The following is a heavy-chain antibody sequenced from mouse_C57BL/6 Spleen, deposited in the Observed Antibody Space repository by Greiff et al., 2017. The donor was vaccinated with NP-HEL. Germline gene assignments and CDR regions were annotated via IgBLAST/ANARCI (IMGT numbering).Heavy chain of an antibody. CDR2: INPSNGGT. J-gene: IGHJ2*01. V-gene: IGHV1-53*01. D-gene: IGHD1-1*01. Sequence: QVQLKESGTELVKPGASVKLSCKASGYTFTSYWMHWVKQRPGQGLEWIGNINPSNGGTNYNEKFKSKATLTVDKSSSTAYMQLSSLTSEDSAVYYCAREKYYGSSYRYYFDYWGQGTTLTVSS. CDR1: GYTFTSYW. CDR3: AREKYYGSSYRYYFDY.